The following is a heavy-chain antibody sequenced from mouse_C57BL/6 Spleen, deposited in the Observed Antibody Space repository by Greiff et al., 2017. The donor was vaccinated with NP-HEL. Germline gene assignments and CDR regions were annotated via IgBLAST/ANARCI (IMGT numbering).Heavy chain of an antibody. D-gene: IGHD1-1*02. CDR1: GYSITSGYY. V-gene: IGHV3-6*01. CDR2: ISYDGSN. J-gene: IGHJ2*01. CDR3: ARDRYGISGLDY. Sequence: DVKLQESGPGLVKPSQSLSLTCSVTGYSITSGYYWNWIRQSPGNKLEWMGYISYDGSNNYNPSLKNRTSITRDTSKNQTFLKLNSVTTEDTATYFYARDRYGISGLDYWGQGTTLTVSS.